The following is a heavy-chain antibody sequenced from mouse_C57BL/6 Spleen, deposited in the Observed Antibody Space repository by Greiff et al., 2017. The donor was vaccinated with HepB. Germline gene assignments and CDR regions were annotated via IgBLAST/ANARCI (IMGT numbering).Heavy chain of an antibody. CDR1: GFTFSDYG. J-gene: IGHJ2*01. Sequence: EVLLVESGGGLVKPGGSLKLSCAASGFTFSDYGMHWVRQAPEKGLEWVAYISSGSSTIYYADTVKGRSTISRDNAKNTLFLQMTSLRSEDTAMYYCARRVTTVVLDYWGQGTTLTVSS. V-gene: IGHV5-17*01. D-gene: IGHD1-1*01. CDR2: ISSGSSTI. CDR3: ARRVTTVVLDY.